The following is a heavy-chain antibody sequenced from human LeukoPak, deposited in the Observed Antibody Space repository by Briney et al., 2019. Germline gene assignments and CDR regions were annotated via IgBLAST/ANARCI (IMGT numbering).Heavy chain of an antibody. CDR1: GGSMTTYY. D-gene: IGHD3-16*01. CDR3: ARDNPTMITPSEY. CDR2: IHYSGRT. Sequence: PSETLSLTCTVSGGSMTTYYWSWIREAPGKGLEWIGNIHYSGRTNYNPSLKSRVTISVDTSKNQFSLKLRSVTAADTAVYYCARDNPTMITPSEYWGQGTLATVSP. J-gene: IGHJ4*02. V-gene: IGHV4-59*01.